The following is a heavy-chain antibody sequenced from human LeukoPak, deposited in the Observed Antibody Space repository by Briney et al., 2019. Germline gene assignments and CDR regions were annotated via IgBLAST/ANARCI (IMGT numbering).Heavy chain of an antibody. J-gene: IGHJ4*02. Sequence: PGGSLRLSCAASGFTFSNDWMHWVRQAPGKGLVWVSRINTDGSTTTYADSVKGRFTISRDNAKNTRYLQMNSLRVEDTAVYYCARGRGGSYHYWGQGTLVTVSS. CDR1: GFTFSNDW. CDR3: ARGRGGSYHY. V-gene: IGHV3-74*01. CDR2: INTDGSTT. D-gene: IGHD1-26*01.